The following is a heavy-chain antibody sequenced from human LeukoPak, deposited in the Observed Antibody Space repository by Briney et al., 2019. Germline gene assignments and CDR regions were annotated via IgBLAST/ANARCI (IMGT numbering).Heavy chain of an antibody. CDR1: GYTFTSYG. V-gene: IGHV1-18*01. CDR2: ISAYNGNT. Sequence: ASVKVSCKASGYTFTSYGISWVRQAPGQGLEWMGWISAYNGNTNYAQKLQGRVTMTTDTSTSTAYMELRSLRSDDTAVYYCAREPGGVTAYDAFDIWGQGTMVTVSS. J-gene: IGHJ3*02. CDR3: AREPGGVTAYDAFDI. D-gene: IGHD3-16*01.